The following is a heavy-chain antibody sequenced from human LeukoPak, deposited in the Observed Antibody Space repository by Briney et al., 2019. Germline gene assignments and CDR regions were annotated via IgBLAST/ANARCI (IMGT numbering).Heavy chain of an antibody. J-gene: IGHJ4*02. Sequence: PGGSLRLSCAASGFSFMDAWMIWVRQAPGKGLEWVSAISGSGGSTYYADSVKGRFTISRDNSKNTLYLQMNSLRAEDTAVYYCAKDIVGATTISYYFDYWGQGTLVTVSS. CDR2: ISGSGGST. V-gene: IGHV3-23*01. D-gene: IGHD1-26*01. CDR3: AKDIVGATTISYYFDY. CDR1: GFSFMDAW.